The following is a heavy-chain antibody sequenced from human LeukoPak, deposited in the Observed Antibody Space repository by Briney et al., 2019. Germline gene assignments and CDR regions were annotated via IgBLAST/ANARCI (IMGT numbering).Heavy chain of an antibody. CDR3: ARSRGADY. V-gene: IGHV3-7*01. Sequence: GGSLRLSCAASGFTFTDYWMSWVRQAPGKGLEWVANIKQDGSEENFVDSVRGRVTISRDNAKNSVYLQMNSLRAEDTAVYYCARSRGADYWGQGTLVTVSS. D-gene: IGHD3-10*01. J-gene: IGHJ4*02. CDR1: GFTFTDYW. CDR2: IKQDGSEE.